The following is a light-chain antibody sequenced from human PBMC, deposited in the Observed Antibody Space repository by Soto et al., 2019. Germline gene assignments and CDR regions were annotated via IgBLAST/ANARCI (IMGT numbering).Light chain of an antibody. V-gene: IGKV4-1*01. J-gene: IGKJ1*01. Sequence: DLVMTQSPDSLAVSLGERATINCKSSQSVLYSSNNKNYLAWYQQKPGQPPKLLIYWASTRESGVPDRFSGSGSGTDFPLTNSSLQAEDVAVYYCQQYYSTPRTFGQGTKVEIK. CDR3: QQYYSTPRT. CDR1: QSVLYSSNNKNY. CDR2: WAS.